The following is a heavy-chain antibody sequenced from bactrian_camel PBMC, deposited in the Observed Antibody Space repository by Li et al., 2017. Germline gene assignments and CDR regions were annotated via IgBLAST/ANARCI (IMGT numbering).Heavy chain of an antibody. V-gene: IGHV3S53*01. J-gene: IGHJ4*01. CDR3: ARTPSTID. CDR2: INRDFIT. Sequence: VQLVESGGGLVRTGGPLRLPCAASGYTYSSYCMGWFRQAPGKEREGVASINRDFITTYDDSVKGRFTVSRDNAKNTVYLQLNRLKSEDTARYYCARTPSTIDWGQGTQVTVS. CDR1: GYTYSSYC. D-gene: IGHD4*01.